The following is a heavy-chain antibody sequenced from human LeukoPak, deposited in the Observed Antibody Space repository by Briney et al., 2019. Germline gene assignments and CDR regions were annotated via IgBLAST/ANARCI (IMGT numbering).Heavy chain of an antibody. Sequence: PGGSLRLSCAASGFTFSSYSMNWVRQAPGKGLEWVSSISSSSSYIYYADSVKGRFTISRDNAKNSLYLQMNSLRAEDTAVYYXXXXXVXPAAIRPFDYWGQGTLVTVSS. D-gene: IGHD2-2*02. CDR1: GFTFSSYS. CDR2: ISSSSSYI. CDR3: XXXXVXPAAIRPFDY. J-gene: IGHJ4*02. V-gene: IGHV3-21*01.